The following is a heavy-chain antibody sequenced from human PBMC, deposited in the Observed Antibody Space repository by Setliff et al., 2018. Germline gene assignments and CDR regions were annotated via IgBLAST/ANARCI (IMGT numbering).Heavy chain of an antibody. CDR1: GFTFSSYN. J-gene: IGHJ3*02. Sequence: PGGSLRLSCAASGFTFSSYNMDWVRQAPGKGLEWVSYINSRSSTIFYADSVKGRFTISRDNAKNSLYLQMNGLRAEDTAVYYCVRDDADNYDAFDNWGQGKLVTVSS. CDR3: VRDDADNYDAFDN. CDR2: INSRSSTI. D-gene: IGHD3-22*01. V-gene: IGHV3-48*01.